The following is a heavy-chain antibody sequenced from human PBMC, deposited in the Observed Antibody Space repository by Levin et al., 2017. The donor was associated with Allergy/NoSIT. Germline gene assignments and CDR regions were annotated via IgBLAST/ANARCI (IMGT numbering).Heavy chain of an antibody. CDR3: ALLDHYDDYMDG. Sequence: PSETLSLTCAVSGGSISSSNWWSWVRQPPGKGLEWIGEIYHSGSTNYNPSLKSRVTISVDKSKNQFSLKLSSVTAADTAVYYCALLDHYDDYMDGWGKGTTVTVSS. CDR1: GGSISSSNW. V-gene: IGHV4-4*02. CDR2: IYHSGST. J-gene: IGHJ6*03. D-gene: IGHD3/OR15-3a*01.